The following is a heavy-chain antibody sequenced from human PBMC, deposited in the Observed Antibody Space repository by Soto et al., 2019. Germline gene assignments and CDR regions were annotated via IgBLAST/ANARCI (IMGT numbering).Heavy chain of an antibody. D-gene: IGHD3-10*01. Sequence: GGSLTLSCAASGFTFSSYSVNWVRQAPGKGLEWVSSISSSNSYIYYSDSVKGRFTISRDNAKNSLYLQMNSLRAEDTAVYYCAILVNVLLWCGDTGAFDIWGQGTMVTVSS. CDR2: ISSSNSYI. J-gene: IGHJ3*02. V-gene: IGHV3-21*01. CDR1: GFTFSSYS. CDR3: AILVNVLLWCGDTGAFDI.